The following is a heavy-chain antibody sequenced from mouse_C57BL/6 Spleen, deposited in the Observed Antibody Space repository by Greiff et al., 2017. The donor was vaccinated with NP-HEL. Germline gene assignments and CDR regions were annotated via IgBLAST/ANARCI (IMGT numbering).Heavy chain of an antibody. D-gene: IGHD1-1*01. CDR3: TRAADYYGSSYAFAY. CDR1: GYTFTDYE. CDR2: IDPETGGT. J-gene: IGHJ3*01. Sequence: QVQLKESGAELVRPGASVTLSCKASGYTFTDYEMHWVKQTPVHGLEWIGAIDPETGGTAYNQKFKGKAILTADKSSSTAYMELRSLTSEDSAVYYCTRAADYYGSSYAFAYWGQGTLVTVSA. V-gene: IGHV1-15*01.